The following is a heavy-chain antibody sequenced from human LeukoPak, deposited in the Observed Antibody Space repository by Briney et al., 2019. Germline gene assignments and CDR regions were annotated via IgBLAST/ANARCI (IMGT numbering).Heavy chain of an antibody. Sequence: SETLSLTCTVSGYSISSGYYWGWIRQPPGKGLEWIGSIYHSGSTYYNPSLKSRVTISVDTSKNQFSLKLSSVTAADTAVYYCAREYDILTGWFDDWGQGTLVTVSS. CDR2: IYHSGST. V-gene: IGHV4-38-2*02. D-gene: IGHD3-9*01. CDR1: GYSISSGYY. J-gene: IGHJ4*02. CDR3: AREYDILTGWFDD.